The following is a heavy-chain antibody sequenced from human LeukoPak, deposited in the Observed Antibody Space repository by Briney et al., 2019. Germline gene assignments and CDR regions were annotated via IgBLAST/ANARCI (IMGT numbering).Heavy chain of an antibody. CDR2: ISYDGSNK. V-gene: IGHV3-30-3*01. CDR1: GFTFSSYA. Sequence: PGGSLRLSCAASGFTFSSYAMHWVRQAPGKGLEWVAVISYDGSNKYYADSVKSRFTISRDNSKNTLYLQMNSLRAEDTAVYYCARDRSVYYYDSSGYTFDYWGQGTLVTVSS. CDR3: ARDRSVYYYDSSGYTFDY. D-gene: IGHD3-22*01. J-gene: IGHJ4*02.